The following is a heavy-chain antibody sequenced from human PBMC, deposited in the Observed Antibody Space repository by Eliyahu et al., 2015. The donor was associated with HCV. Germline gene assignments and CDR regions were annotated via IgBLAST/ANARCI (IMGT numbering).Heavy chain of an antibody. CDR1: GFTFSNYA. D-gene: IGHD2-2*02. CDR2: ISGSGGST. J-gene: IGHJ4*02. Sequence: EVQLLESGGGLVQPGGSLRLSCAAXGFTFSNYAMSWVRQAPGKGLEWVSAISGSGGSTYYADSVKGRFTISRDNSKNTLYLQMNSLRAEDTAVYYCASVGAYQLLHPNDYWGQGTLVTVSS. CDR3: ASVGAYQLLHPNDY. V-gene: IGHV3-23*01.